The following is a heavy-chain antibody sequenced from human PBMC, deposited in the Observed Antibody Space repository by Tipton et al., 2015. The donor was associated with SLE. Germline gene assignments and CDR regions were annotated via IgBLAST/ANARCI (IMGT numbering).Heavy chain of an antibody. D-gene: IGHD1-26*01. CDR2: IRSNKYGGTT. Sequence: SLRLSCTGSGFTFGDYALSWFRQAPGKGLEWVGFIRSNKYGGTTEYATSVKGRFIISRDDSKSIAYWQMNSLKTEDTAFCYCARDFPSGMCLYHFDYWGQRSRVSVSS. J-gene: IGHJ4*02. CDR3: ARDFPSGMCLYHFDY. V-gene: IGHV3-49*03. CDR1: GFTFGDYA.